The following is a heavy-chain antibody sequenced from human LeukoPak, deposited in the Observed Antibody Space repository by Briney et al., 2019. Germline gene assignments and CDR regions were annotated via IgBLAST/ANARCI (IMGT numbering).Heavy chain of an antibody. D-gene: IGHD3-22*01. J-gene: IGHJ4*02. CDR3: ARLGPPDDYYDSSGYRYYFDY. CDR1: GYSFTSYW. V-gene: IGHV5-51*01. CDR2: IYPGDSDT. Sequence: GESLKISCKGSGYSFTSYWIGWVRQMPGKGLEWMGIIYPGDSDTRYSPSFQGQVTISADESISTAYLQWSSLKASDTAMYYCARLGPPDDYYDSSGYRYYFDYWGQGTLVTVPS.